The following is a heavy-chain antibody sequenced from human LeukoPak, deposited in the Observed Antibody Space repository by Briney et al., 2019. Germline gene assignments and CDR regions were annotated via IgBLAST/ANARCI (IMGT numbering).Heavy chain of an antibody. CDR3: VRDGGP. CDR2: IYYSGST. J-gene: IGHJ5*02. CDR1: GGSISSYY. D-gene: IGHD3-3*01. V-gene: IGHV4-59*01. Sequence: SETLSLTCTVSGGSISSYYWSWIRQPPGKGLEWIGYIYYSGSTNYNPSLKSRVTISVDTSKNQFSLKLSSVTAADTAVYYCVRDGGPWGQGTLVTVSS.